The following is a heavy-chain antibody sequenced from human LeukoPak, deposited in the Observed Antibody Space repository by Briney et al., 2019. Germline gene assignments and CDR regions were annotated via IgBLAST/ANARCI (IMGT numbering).Heavy chain of an antibody. CDR2: INHSGST. Sequence: SETLSLTSAVYGGSFSGYYWSWIRQPPGKGLEWIGEINHSGSTNYSPSLQSRVTISVDTSKNRFSLKLSSVTAADTAVYYCARGVYCSGGNCYLPLDSWGQGTLVTVSS. D-gene: IGHD2-15*01. CDR1: GGSFSGYY. CDR3: ARGVYCSGGNCYLPLDS. V-gene: IGHV4-34*01. J-gene: IGHJ4*02.